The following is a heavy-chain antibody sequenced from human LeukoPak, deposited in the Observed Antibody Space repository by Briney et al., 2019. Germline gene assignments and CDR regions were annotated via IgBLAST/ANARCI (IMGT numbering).Heavy chain of an antibody. D-gene: IGHD3-10*01. J-gene: IGHJ4*02. CDR1: GGSISSGSYY. Sequence: SETLSLTCTVSGGSISSGSYYWSWIRQPDGKGLEWIGRIYTSGSTNYNPSLKSRVTISVDTSKNQFSLKLSSVTAADTAVYYCARGPYGSGSLASLLEYWRQGTLVTVSS. V-gene: IGHV4-61*02. CDR3: ARGPYGSGSLASLLEY. CDR2: IYTSGST.